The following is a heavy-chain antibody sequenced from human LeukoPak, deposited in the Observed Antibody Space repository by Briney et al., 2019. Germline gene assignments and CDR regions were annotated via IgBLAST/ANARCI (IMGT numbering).Heavy chain of an antibody. CDR2: ISSSSSTI. J-gene: IGHJ4*02. V-gene: IGHV3-48*04. D-gene: IGHD5-24*01. Sequence: PGGSLRLSCAASGFTFSSYSMNWVRQAPGKGLEWVSYISSSSSTIYYADSVKGRFTISRDNAKNSLYLQMNSLRAEDTAVYYCARGGPPKRWLQYDFDYWGQGTLVTVSS. CDR3: ARGGPPKRWLQYDFDY. CDR1: GFTFSSYS.